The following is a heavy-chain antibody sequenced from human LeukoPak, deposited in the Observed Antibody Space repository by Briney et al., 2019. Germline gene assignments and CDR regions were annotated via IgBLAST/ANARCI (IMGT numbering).Heavy chain of an antibody. CDR3: ARGEIDYYGSYGIDP. J-gene: IGHJ5*02. V-gene: IGHV4-31*03. D-gene: IGHD3-10*01. Sequence: SETLSLTCTVPGGSISSGGYYWSWIRQHPGKGLEWIGYIYYSGSTYYNPSLKSRVTISVDTSKNQFSLKLSSVTAADTAVYYCARGEIDYYGSYGIDPWGQGTLVTVSS. CDR1: GGSISSGGYY. CDR2: IYYSGST.